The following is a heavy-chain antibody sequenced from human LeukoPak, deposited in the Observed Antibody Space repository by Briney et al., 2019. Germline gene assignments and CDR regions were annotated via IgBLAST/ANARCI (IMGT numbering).Heavy chain of an antibody. CDR1: GGSISSSSDY. CDR3: ARFSLKGSGSYSNVDAFDI. Sequence: SETLSLTCTVSGGSISSSSDYWSWIRQPPGKGLEWIGSIYYSGSTYYNPSLKSRVTISVDMSKNEFSVKLSSVTAADTAVYYCARFSLKGSGSYSNVDAFDIWGQGTMVTVSS. CDR2: IYYSGST. D-gene: IGHD3-10*01. V-gene: IGHV4-39*07. J-gene: IGHJ3*02.